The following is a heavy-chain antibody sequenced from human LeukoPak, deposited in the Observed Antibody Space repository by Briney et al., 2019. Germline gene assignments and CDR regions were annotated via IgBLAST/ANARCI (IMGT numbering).Heavy chain of an antibody. Sequence: GASVKVSCKASGGTFSSYAISWVRQAPGQGLEWMGGXIPIFGTANYXXKFQGRXTITADESTSTAYMELSSLRSEDTAVYYCARGVAVAGTLKSLDYWGQGTLVTVSS. CDR1: GGTFSSYA. D-gene: IGHD6-19*01. CDR3: ARGVAVAGTLKSLDY. J-gene: IGHJ4*02. V-gene: IGHV1-69*13. CDR2: XIPIFGTA.